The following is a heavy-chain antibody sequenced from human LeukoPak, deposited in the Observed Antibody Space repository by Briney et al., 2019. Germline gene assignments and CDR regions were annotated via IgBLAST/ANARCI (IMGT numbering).Heavy chain of an antibody. Sequence: SETLSLTCAVYGGSFSGYYWSWIRQPPGKGLEWIGEINHSGSTNYNPSLKSRVTISVDTSKNQFSLKLSSVTAADTAVYYCARSYGSGPSSALGYWGQGTLVTVSS. J-gene: IGHJ4*02. V-gene: IGHV4-34*01. D-gene: IGHD3-10*01. CDR2: INHSGST. CDR1: GGSFSGYY. CDR3: ARSYGSGPSSALGY.